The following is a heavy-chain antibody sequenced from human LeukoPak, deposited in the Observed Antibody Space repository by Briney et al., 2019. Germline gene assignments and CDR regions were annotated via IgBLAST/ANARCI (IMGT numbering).Heavy chain of an antibody. CDR3: AKGLTVTGTTTRFDY. CDR1: GFTFSSYG. CDR2: IWYDGSNK. Sequence: GGSLRLSCAASGFTFSSYGMHWVRQAPGKGLEWVAVIWYDGSNKYYADSVKGRFTISRDNSKNTLYLQMNSLRAEDTAVYYCAKGLTVTGTTTRFDYWGQGTLVTVYS. V-gene: IGHV3-33*06. D-gene: IGHD1-7*01. J-gene: IGHJ4*02.